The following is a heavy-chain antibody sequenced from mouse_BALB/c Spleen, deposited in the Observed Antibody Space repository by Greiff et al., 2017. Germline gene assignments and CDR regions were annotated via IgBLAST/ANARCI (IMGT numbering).Heavy chain of an antibody. CDR2: ISDGGSYT. J-gene: IGHJ4*01. CDR1: GFTFSDYY. D-gene: IGHD1-1*01. Sequence: EVQVVESGGGLVKPGGSLKLSCAASGFTFSDYYMSWVRQTPEKRLEWVATISDGGSYTYYPDSVKGRFTISRDNAKNNLYLQMSSLKSEDTAMYYCARAVVATDAMDYWGQGTSVTVSS. V-gene: IGHV5-4*02. CDR3: ARAVVATDAMDY.